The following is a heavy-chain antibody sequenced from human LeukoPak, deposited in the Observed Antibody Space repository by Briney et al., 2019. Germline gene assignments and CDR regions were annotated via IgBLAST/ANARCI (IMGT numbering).Heavy chain of an antibody. J-gene: IGHJ4*02. CDR3: ARHVVASSPLAY. CDR1: GGSISSYF. CDR2: MHHSGSA. V-gene: IGHV4-59*01. Sequence: SETLSLTCTVSGGSISSYFWSWVRQSPGKGLEWIGFMHHSGSANSNPSLKSRVTISMDTSKNQFSLKMSSVTAADTAVYYCARHVVASSPLAYWGQGILVTVSS. D-gene: IGHD2-21*01.